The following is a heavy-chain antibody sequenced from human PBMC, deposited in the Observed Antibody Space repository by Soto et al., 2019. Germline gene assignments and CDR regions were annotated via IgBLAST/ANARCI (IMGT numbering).Heavy chain of an antibody. D-gene: IGHD4-17*01. Sequence: PSETLSLTCTVSGGSISSYYWSWIRQPPGKGLEWIGYIYYSGSTNYNPSLKSRATISVDTSKNQFSLKLSSVTAADTAVYYCASNANDYGDDDAFDIWGQGTMVTVSS. V-gene: IGHV4-59*01. CDR2: IYYSGST. CDR3: ASNANDYGDDDAFDI. CDR1: GGSISSYY. J-gene: IGHJ3*02.